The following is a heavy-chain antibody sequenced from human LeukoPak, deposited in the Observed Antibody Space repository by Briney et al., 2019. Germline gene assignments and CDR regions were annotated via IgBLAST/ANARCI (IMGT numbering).Heavy chain of an antibody. V-gene: IGHV1-3*01. D-gene: IGHD3-10*01. CDR2: INAGNGNT. CDR1: GYTFTSYA. Sequence: ASVKVSCKASGYTFTSYAMHWVRQAPGQRLEWMGWINAGNGNTKCSQKFQGRVTITRDTSASTAYMELSSLRSEDTAVYYCARDSASTFDPWGQGTLVTVSS. CDR3: ARDSASTFDP. J-gene: IGHJ5*02.